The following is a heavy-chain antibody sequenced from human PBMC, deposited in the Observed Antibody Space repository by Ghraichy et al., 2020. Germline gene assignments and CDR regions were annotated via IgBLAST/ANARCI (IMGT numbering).Heavy chain of an antibody. J-gene: IGHJ6*02. CDR1: GGTFSSYA. V-gene: IGHV1-69*06. Sequence: SVKVSCKASGGTFSSYAISWVRQAPGQGLEWMGGIIPIFGTANYAQKFQGRVTITADKSTSTAYMELSSLRSEDTAVYYCARAGILEWLYSGYYYYGMDVWGQGTTVTVSS. CDR2: IIPIFGTA. D-gene: IGHD3-3*01. CDR3: ARAGILEWLYSGYYYYGMDV.